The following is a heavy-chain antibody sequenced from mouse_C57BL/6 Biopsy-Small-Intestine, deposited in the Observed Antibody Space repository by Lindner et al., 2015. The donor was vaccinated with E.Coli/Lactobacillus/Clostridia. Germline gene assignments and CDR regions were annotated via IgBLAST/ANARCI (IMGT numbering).Heavy chain of an antibody. V-gene: IGHV1-14*01. CDR3: ARGGNYVRSAMDY. CDR1: GYTFTSYV. CDR2: INPYNDGT. Sequence: VQLQESGPELVKPGASVKMSCKASGYTFTSYVMHWVKQMPGQGLEWIGFINPYNDGTKYNERFKGKATLTSDKSSTTAYMELSSLTSEDSAVYYCARGGNYVRSAMDYWGQGTSVTVSS. J-gene: IGHJ4*01. D-gene: IGHD2-1*01.